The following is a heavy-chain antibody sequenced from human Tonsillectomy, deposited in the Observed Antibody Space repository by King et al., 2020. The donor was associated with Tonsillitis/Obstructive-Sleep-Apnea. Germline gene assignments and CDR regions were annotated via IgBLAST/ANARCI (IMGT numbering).Heavy chain of an antibody. J-gene: IGHJ6*03. Sequence: VQLVESGGGLVQPGGSLRLSCAASGFTFSNYAMRWVRQAPGKGLEWVSAISGSGGSTYFADSVKGRFTISRDNSKNTLFLQMNSLRAEDTAVYYCAMGEFCSSHSCYQSYYMDVWGKGTTVTVSS. CDR3: AMGEFCSSHSCYQSYYMDV. CDR2: ISGSGGST. CDR1: GFTFSNYA. D-gene: IGHD2-2*01. V-gene: IGHV3-23*04.